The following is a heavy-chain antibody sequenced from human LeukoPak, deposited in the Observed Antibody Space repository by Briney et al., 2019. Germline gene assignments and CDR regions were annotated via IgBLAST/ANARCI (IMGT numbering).Heavy chain of an antibody. Sequence: GGSLRLSCAASGFTFDDYAMHWVRQAPGKGLEWVSGISWNSGSIGYADSVKGRFTISRDNAKNSLYLQINSLRAEDTALYYCAKDTYYDYVWGSLDYWGQGTLVTVSS. J-gene: IGHJ4*02. V-gene: IGHV3-9*01. CDR2: ISWNSGSI. CDR3: AKDTYYDYVWGSLDY. D-gene: IGHD3-16*01. CDR1: GFTFDDYA.